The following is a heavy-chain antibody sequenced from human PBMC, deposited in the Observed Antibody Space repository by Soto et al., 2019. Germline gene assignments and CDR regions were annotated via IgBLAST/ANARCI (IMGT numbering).Heavy chain of an antibody. V-gene: IGHV4-34*01. CDR3: ARGVGGITMIAVGAFDI. Sequence: QVQLQQWGAGLLKPSEALSLTCAVYGGSFSGYYWSWIRQPPGKGLEWIGEINHSGSTNYNPSLKSRVTISVYTSKHQFSLKLSSVTAADTAVYYCARGVGGITMIAVGAFDIWGQGTMVTVSS. D-gene: IGHD3-22*01. J-gene: IGHJ3*02. CDR2: INHSGST. CDR1: GGSFSGYY.